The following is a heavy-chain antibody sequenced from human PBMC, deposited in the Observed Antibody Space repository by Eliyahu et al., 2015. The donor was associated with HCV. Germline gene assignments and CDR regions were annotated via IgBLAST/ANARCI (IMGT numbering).Heavy chain of an antibody. J-gene: IGHJ4*02. V-gene: IGHV4-39*01. Sequence: QLQLQESGPGLVKPSETLSLTCTXSGGSISSSSYYWGWIRQPPGKGLEWIGSIYYSGSTYYNPSLKSRVTISVDTSKNQFSLKLSSVTAADTAVYYCARRLPSGGGGYYFDYWGQGTLVTVSS. CDR2: IYYSGST. D-gene: IGHD1-1*01. CDR3: ARRLPSGGGGYYFDY. CDR1: GGSISSSSYY.